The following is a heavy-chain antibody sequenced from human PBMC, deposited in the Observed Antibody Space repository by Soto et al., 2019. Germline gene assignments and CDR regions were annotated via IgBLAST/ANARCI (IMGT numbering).Heavy chain of an antibody. J-gene: IGHJ4*02. CDR2: VSGSGGRT. V-gene: IGHV3-23*01. CDR3: AKTTYIDSWYYFDY. D-gene: IGHD6-13*01. Sequence: GGSLRLSCAASGFTFTSYAMSWVRQAPGKGLEWVSAVSGSGGRTYYADSVKGRFTISRDNSKNTLYLQMHSLRAEDSAVYFCAKTTYIDSWYYFDYWGQGTLVTVSS. CDR1: GFTFTSYA.